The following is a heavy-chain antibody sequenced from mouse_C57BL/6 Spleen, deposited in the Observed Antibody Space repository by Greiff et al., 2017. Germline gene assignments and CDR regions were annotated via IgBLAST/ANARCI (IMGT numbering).Heavy chain of an antibody. CDR1: GYSFTGYY. Sequence: EVQLQQSGPELVKPGASVKISCKASGYSFTGYYMHWVKQSSEKSLEWIGEINPSTGGTSYNQKFKGKATLTVDKSSSTAYMQLKSLTSEDSAVYYCARRLTTVVATDYWGQGTTLTVSS. CDR3: ARRLTTVVATDY. D-gene: IGHD1-1*01. V-gene: IGHV1-43*01. J-gene: IGHJ2*01. CDR2: INPSTGGT.